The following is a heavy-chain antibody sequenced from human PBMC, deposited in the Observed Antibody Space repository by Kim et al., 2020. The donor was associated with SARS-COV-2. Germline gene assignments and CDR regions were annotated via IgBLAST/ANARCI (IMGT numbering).Heavy chain of an antibody. CDR3: ARDGGITRGIDV. CDR2: ISPLNGKT. D-gene: IGHD1-7*01. J-gene: IGHJ6*01. V-gene: IGHV1-18*01. Sequence: ASVKVSCKASGYTFTSQGITWVRQAPGQGPECMGWISPLNGKTKFAQKFEGRVVMTRETSTTTVEMELRSLTSDDTAVYYCARDGGITRGIDVWGQGTPV. CDR1: GYTFTSQG.